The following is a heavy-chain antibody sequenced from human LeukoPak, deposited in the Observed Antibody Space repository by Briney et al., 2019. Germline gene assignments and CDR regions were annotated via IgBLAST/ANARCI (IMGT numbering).Heavy chain of an antibody. CDR3: ARDQVELYYYYYMDV. V-gene: IGHV1-2*02. J-gene: IGHJ6*03. CDR1: GYTFTGCY. CDR2: FNTDSCGT. D-gene: IGHD1-7*01. Sequence: ASVNLSCKSSGYTFTGCYMNWERHAPGQGHEWMGWFNTDSCGTNYAQKFQGRVTMTRDTSISTAYMELSRLRSDDTAVYYGARDQVELYYYYYMDVWGKGTTVTVSS.